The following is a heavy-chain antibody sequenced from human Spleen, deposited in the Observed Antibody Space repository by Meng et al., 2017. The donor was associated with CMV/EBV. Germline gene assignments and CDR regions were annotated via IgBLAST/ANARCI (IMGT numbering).Heavy chain of an antibody. V-gene: IGHV3-48*03. CDR1: GFTFSSYE. CDR2: ISSSGNTI. CDR3: ARVPGRD. J-gene: IGHJ4*02. Sequence: GGSLRLSCAASGFTFSSYEMNWVRQAPGKGLEWVSYISSSGNTIYYADSGKGRFTISRDNAKNSLYLQMNSLRAEDTAVYYCARVPGRDWGQGTLVTVSS.